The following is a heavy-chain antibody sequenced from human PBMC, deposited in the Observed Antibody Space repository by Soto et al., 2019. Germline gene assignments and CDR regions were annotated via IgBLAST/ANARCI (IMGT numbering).Heavy chain of an antibody. J-gene: IGHJ4*02. CDR1: GYTFTGYY. Sequence: SVKVSCKASGYTFTGYYMHWVRQAPGQGLEWMGWINPNSGGTNYAQKFQGRVTMTRDTSISTAYMELSRLRSDDTAVYYCARDELEYSSSSGDYWGQGTLGTVS. D-gene: IGHD6-6*01. CDR3: ARDELEYSSSSGDY. CDR2: INPNSGGT. V-gene: IGHV1-2*02.